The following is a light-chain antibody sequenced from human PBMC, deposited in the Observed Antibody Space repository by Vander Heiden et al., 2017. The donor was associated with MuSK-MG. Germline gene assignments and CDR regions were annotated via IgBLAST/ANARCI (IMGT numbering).Light chain of an antibody. Sequence: SYELTQAPSVSVSPGQTASIPCSGDELGDKYVSWYQQKPGQSPVLVMYHDSKRPSGIPQRFSGSNSGNTATLTISGTQAMDEADYYCQAWDSSIVVFGGGTKLTVL. J-gene: IGLJ2*01. CDR1: ELGDKY. CDR2: HDS. V-gene: IGLV3-1*01. CDR3: QAWDSSIVV.